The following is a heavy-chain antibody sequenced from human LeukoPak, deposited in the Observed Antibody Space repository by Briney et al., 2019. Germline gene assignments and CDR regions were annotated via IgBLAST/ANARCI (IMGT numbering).Heavy chain of an antibody. D-gene: IGHD6-6*01. V-gene: IGHV4-34*01. CDR1: GGSFSGYY. J-gene: IGHJ4*02. CDR3: ARDRPQDY. CDR2: INHSGST. Sequence: SETLSLTCAVYGGSFSGYYWSWIRQPPGKGLEWIGEINHSGSTNYNPSLKSRVTISVDTSKNQFSLKLSSVTAADTAVYYCARDRPQDYWGQGTLVTVSS.